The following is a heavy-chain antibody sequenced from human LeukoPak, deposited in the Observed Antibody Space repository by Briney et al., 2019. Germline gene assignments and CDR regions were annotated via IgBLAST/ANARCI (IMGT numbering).Heavy chain of an antibody. D-gene: IGHD1-26*01. J-gene: IGHJ4*02. V-gene: IGHV3-23*01. CDR1: GFTFSSYA. Sequence: GGSLRLSCAASGFTFSSYAMSWVRQAPGKGLEWVSVISGSSSNTFYADSVKGRFTISRDNSKNTLYLQMNSLRAEDTAVYYCAKYGGSSGGLMVPSGTDYWGQGALVTVSS. CDR3: AKYGGSSGGLMVPSGTDY. CDR2: ISGSSSNT.